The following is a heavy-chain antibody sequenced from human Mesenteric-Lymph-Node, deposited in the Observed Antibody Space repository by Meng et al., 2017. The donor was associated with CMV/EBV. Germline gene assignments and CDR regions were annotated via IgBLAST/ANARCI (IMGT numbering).Heavy chain of an antibody. CDR3: AKGGWTSDYYFDY. CDR1: GFVFSSHW. V-gene: IGHV3-74*01. D-gene: IGHD3-10*01. CDR2: INGDGSNI. Sequence: GGSLKISCAASGFVFSSHWMHWVRQAPGKGLVWVSRINGDGSNINYAESVRGRFTISRDNSKNTLYLQMNSLRAEDTAVYYCAKGGWTSDYYFDYWGQGTLVTVSS. J-gene: IGHJ4*02.